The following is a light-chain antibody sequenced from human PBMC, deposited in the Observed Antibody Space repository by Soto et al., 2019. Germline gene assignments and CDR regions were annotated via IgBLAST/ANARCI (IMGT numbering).Light chain of an antibody. CDR1: SSDVGTYDL. V-gene: IGLV2-14*02. CDR3: SSYTSSSTRV. J-gene: IGLJ1*01. Sequence: QSVLTQPASVSGSPGQSITISCTGSSSDVGTYDLVSWYQHHPGAAPKLMIYEATRRPSGVSNRFSGSKSGNTASLTISGLQAEDEADYYCSSYTSSSTRVFGTGTKLTVL. CDR2: EAT.